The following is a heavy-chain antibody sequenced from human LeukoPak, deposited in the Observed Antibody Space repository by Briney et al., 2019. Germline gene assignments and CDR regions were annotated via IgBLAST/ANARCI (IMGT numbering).Heavy chain of an antibody. CDR2: IYPGDSDT. D-gene: IGHD6-13*01. CDR3: ARHSAASDY. CDR1: GYTFTHFW. Sequence: GESLKISCKGSGYTFTHFWIAWVRQMPGKGLEWMGIIYPGDSDTRHSPSFQGQVTISADTSTNTAYLHWNSLKASDTAMYYCARHSAASDYWGQGTLVTVSS. V-gene: IGHV5-51*01. J-gene: IGHJ4*02.